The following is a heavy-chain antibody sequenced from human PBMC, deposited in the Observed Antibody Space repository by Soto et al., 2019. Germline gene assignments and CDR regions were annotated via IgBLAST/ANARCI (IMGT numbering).Heavy chain of an antibody. J-gene: IGHJ4*02. D-gene: IGHD5-12*01. CDR1: GGSISSSSYY. Sequence: SETLSLTCTVSGGSISSSSYYWGWIRQPPGKGLEWIGSIYYSGSTYYNPSLKSRVTISVDTSKNQFSLKLSSVTAADTAVYYCATRRLPSAGRAFSGYDYRYFDYWGQGTLVTVSS. CDR2: IYYSGST. CDR3: ATRRLPSAGRAFSGYDYRYFDY. V-gene: IGHV4-39*01.